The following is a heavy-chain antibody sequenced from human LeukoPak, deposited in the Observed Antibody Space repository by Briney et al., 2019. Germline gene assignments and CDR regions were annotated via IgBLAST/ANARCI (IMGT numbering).Heavy chain of an antibody. D-gene: IGHD2-2*01. CDR3: AKDRVLCSSTSCYGYFDY. CDR2: ISGSGGTT. Sequence: GGSLRLSCAASGFTFSPYAMSWVRQAPGKGLEWVSAISGSGGTTYYADSVKGRFTISRDNSKSTLYLQMNSLRAEDTAAYFCAKDRVLCSSTSCYGYFDYWGQGTLVTVSS. J-gene: IGHJ4*02. V-gene: IGHV3-23*01. CDR1: GFTFSPYA.